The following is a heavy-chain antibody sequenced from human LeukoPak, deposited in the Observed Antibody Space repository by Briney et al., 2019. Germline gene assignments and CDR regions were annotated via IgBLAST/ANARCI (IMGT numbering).Heavy chain of an antibody. CDR3: AREISGDWSTKTYWFDP. CDR1: GGSISSYY. Sequence: SETLSLTCSVSGGSISSYYWSWIRQPPGKGLEWIGNIYYSGSTNYNPSLKGRVTISIDTSKNQFSLNLSSVTTADTAVYYCAREISGDWSTKTYWFDPWGQGILVTVSS. J-gene: IGHJ5*02. D-gene: IGHD3/OR15-3a*01. V-gene: IGHV4-59*01. CDR2: IYYSGST.